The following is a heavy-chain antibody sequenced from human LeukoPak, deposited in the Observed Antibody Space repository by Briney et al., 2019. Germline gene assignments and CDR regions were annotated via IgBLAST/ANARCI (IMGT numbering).Heavy chain of an antibody. Sequence: SETLSLTCTVSGGSISSYYWSWIRQPAGKGLEWIGRIYTSGSTNYNPSLKSRVTMSVDTSKNQFSLKLSSVTVADTAVYYCAREDSSGYYRMSGGAFDIWGQGTMVTVSS. CDR3: AREDSSGYYRMSGGAFDI. CDR1: GGSISSYY. V-gene: IGHV4-4*07. CDR2: IYTSGST. J-gene: IGHJ3*02. D-gene: IGHD3-22*01.